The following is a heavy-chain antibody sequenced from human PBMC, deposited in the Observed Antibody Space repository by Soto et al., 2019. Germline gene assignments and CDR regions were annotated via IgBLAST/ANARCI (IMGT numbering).Heavy chain of an antibody. CDR3: ARDQTVAGPTTFDY. V-gene: IGHV3-74*01. Sequence: LSCAASGFTFSSYWMHWVRQTPGKGLVWVSRIDSGGSTTTYADSVKGRFTISRDDAKNTLYLQMNSLRAEDTAVYYCARDQTVAGPTTFDYCGQGTLVTVSS. CDR1: GFTFSSYW. J-gene: IGHJ4*02. CDR2: IDSGGSTT. D-gene: IGHD6-19*01.